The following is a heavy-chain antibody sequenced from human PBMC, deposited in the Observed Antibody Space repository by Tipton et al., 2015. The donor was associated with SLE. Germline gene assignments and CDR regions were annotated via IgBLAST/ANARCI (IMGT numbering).Heavy chain of an antibody. J-gene: IGHJ4*02. CDR2: INHSGST. V-gene: IGHV4-39*07. D-gene: IGHD6-19*01. CDR3: AGAGLVG. CDR1: GGSISSSSYY. Sequence: LRLSCTVSGGSISSSSYYWGWIRQPPGKGLEWIGEINHSGSTNYNPSLKSRVTISVDTSKNQLSLKLSSVTAADTAVYYCAGAGLVGWGQGTLVTVSS.